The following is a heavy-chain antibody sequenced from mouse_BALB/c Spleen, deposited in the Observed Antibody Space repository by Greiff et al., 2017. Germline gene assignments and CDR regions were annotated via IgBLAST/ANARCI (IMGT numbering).Heavy chain of an antibody. CDR2: ISNGGGST. CDR3: ARGGSDYHYAMDY. V-gene: IGHV5-12-2*01. J-gene: IGHJ4*01. D-gene: IGHD2-4*01. Sequence: EVQVVESGGGLVQPGGSLKLSCAASGFTFSSYTMSWVRQTPEKRLEWVAYISNGGGSTYYPDTVKGRFTISRDNAKNTLYLQMSSLKSEDTAMYYCARGGSDYHYAMDYWGQGTSVTVSS. CDR1: GFTFSSYT.